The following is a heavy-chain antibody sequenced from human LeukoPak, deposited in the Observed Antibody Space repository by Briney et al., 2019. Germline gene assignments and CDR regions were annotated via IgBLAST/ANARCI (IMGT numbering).Heavy chain of an antibody. D-gene: IGHD3-3*01. J-gene: IGHJ4*02. Sequence: QAGGSLRLSCAASGFTFDDYTMHWVRQAPGKGLEWVSLISWDGGSTYYADSVKGRFTISRDNSKNSLYLQMNSLRTEDTALYYCAKGPYDFWSGYPPLAYYFDYWGQGTLVTASS. V-gene: IGHV3-43*01. CDR2: ISWDGGST. CDR1: GFTFDDYT. CDR3: AKGPYDFWSGYPPLAYYFDY.